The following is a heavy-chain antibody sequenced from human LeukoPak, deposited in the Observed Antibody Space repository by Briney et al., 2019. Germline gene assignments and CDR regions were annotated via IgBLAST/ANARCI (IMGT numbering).Heavy chain of an antibody. CDR2: IKQDGSEK. D-gene: IGHD5-24*01. CDR1: GFTFSSYW. CDR3: ATSVEMATADY. V-gene: IGHV3-7*01. Sequence: PGGSLRLSCAASGFTFSSYWMSWVRQAPGKGLEWVANIKQDGSEKYYVDSVKGRFTISRDNAKNSLYLQMNSLRAEDTAVYYCATSVEMATADYWGQGTLVTVSS. J-gene: IGHJ4*02.